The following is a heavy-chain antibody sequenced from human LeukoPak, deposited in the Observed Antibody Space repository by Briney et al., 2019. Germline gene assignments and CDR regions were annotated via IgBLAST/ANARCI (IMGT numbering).Heavy chain of an antibody. CDR1: GYTFTSYY. Sequence: ASAKVSCKASGYTFTSYYMHWVRQAPGQGLEWTGIINPSGGSTSYAQKFQGRVTMTRDTSTSTVYMELSSLRSEDTAVYYCARIAAAPYYFDYWGQGTLVTVSS. D-gene: IGHD6-13*01. CDR3: ARIAAAPYYFDY. V-gene: IGHV1-46*01. J-gene: IGHJ4*02. CDR2: INPSGGST.